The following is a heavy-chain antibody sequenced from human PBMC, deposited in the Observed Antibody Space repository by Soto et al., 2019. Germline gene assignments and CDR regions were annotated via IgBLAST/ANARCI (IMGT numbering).Heavy chain of an antibody. CDR2: IYYSGST. J-gene: IGHJ6*01. Sequence: SETLSLTCTVSGGSISSSSYYWGWIRQPPGKGLEWIGSIYYSGSTYYNPSLKSRVTISVDTSKNQFSLKLSSVTAADTAVYYCARAYDFWSGLSGDYYGMDVWGQGTTVTVSS. CDR3: ARAYDFWSGLSGDYYGMDV. D-gene: IGHD3-3*01. CDR1: GGSISSSSYY. V-gene: IGHV4-39*01.